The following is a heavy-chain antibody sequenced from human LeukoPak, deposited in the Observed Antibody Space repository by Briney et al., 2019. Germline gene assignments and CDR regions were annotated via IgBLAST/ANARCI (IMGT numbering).Heavy chain of an antibody. Sequence: PGGSLRLSCAASGFTFSSYSMNWVRQAPGKGLEWVSSISSRSDYIFYADSVKGRFTISRDNAKNSLYLQMNSLRAEDTAVYYCARGTDGLWDFWGQGTLVTVSS. CDR1: GFTFSSYS. V-gene: IGHV3-21*06. D-gene: IGHD2-8*01. CDR3: ARGTDGLWDF. J-gene: IGHJ4*02. CDR2: ISSRSDYI.